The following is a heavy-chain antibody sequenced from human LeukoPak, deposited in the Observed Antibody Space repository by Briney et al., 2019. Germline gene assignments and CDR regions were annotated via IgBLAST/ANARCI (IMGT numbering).Heavy chain of an antibody. CDR3: ATRGRSGYYYGMDV. D-gene: IGHD1-26*01. Sequence: ASVKVSCKASGYTFTSYYIHWVRQAPGHDLEWMGIINPSGGGTTYTQKFQGRVTMTRDMSTSTVYMELSSLRAEDTAVYYCATRGRSGYYYGMDVWGQGTTVTVSS. CDR1: GYTFTSYY. J-gene: IGHJ6*02. V-gene: IGHV1-46*01. CDR2: INPSGGGT.